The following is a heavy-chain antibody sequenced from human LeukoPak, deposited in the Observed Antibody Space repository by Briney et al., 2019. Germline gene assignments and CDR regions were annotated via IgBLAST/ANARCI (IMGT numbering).Heavy chain of an antibody. CDR3: ARDPSKGSGSYPPV. J-gene: IGHJ4*02. Sequence: SQTLSLTCTVSGGSISSGSYCWSWIRQPAGKGLEWIVRIYTSGSTNYNPSLKSRVTISVDTSKNQCSLKLSSVTAADTAVYYCARDPSKGSGSYPPVWGQGTLVTVSS. CDR1: GGSISSGSYC. V-gene: IGHV4-61*02. CDR2: IYTSGST. D-gene: IGHD3-10*01.